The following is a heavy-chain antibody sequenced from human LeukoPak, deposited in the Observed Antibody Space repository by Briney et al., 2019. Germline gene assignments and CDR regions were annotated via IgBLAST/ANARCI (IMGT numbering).Heavy chain of an antibody. CDR2: IYYSGST. Sequence: SETLSLTCTVSGGSITSSSYCWGWIRQPPGKGLEWIGNIYYSGSTYYSPSLKSRVTISVDTSKNQFSLKLSSVTAADTAVYYCARSLLRPLDYWGQGTLVTVSS. V-gene: IGHV4-39*01. CDR1: GGSITSSSYC. CDR3: ARSLLRPLDY. J-gene: IGHJ4*02. D-gene: IGHD6-6*01.